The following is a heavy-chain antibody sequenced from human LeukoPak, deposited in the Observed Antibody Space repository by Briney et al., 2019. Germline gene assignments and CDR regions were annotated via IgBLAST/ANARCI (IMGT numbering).Heavy chain of an antibody. Sequence: SETLSLTCTVSGGSISSYYWSWIRQPAGKGLEWIGRIYTSGSTNYNPSLKSRVTMSVDTSKNQFSLKLSPVTAADTAVYYCASGSYYYDSSGYCFDYWAREPWSPSPQ. CDR3: ASGSYYYDSSGYCFDY. CDR2: IYTSGST. CDR1: GGSISSYY. D-gene: IGHD3-22*01. V-gene: IGHV4-4*07. J-gene: IGHJ4*02.